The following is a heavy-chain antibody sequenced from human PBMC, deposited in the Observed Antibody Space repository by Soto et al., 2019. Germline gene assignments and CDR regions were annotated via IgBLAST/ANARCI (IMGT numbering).Heavy chain of an antibody. V-gene: IGHV3-23*01. J-gene: IGHJ4*02. Sequence: EVQLLESGGGLVQPGGSLRLSCAASGFTFSSYAMNWVRQAPGQGLEWVSGISGSGGNTYYADSVKGRFTISRDNSKNTLYLQMNSLRAEDTAVYYCARERFRQLWLLYWGQGTLVTVSS. CDR2: ISGSGGNT. CDR1: GFTFSSYA. CDR3: ARERFRQLWLLY. D-gene: IGHD5-18*01.